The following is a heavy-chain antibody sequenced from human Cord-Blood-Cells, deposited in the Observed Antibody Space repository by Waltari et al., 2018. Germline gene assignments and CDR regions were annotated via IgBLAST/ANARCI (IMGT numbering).Heavy chain of an antibody. CDR3: ARHSYHYDSSGYYFDY. CDR1: GASISSSSYY. CDR2: IDYSGST. J-gene: IGHJ4*02. V-gene: IGHV4-39*01. D-gene: IGHD3-22*01. Sequence: QLQLQESGPGLVKPSETLSPTCTVSGASISSSSYYWGWIRPPPGKGREWLGSIDYSGSTYYNPSLKSRVTISVDTSKNQFSLKLSSVTAADTAVYYCARHSYHYDSSGYYFDYWGQGTLVTVSS.